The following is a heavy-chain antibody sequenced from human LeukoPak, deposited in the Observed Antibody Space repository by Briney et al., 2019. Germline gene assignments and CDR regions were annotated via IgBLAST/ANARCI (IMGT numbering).Heavy chain of an antibody. Sequence: GGSLRLSCAASGFTFSSYSMNWVRQAPGKGLEWVSSISSSSSYIYYADSVKGRFTISRDNAKNSLYLQMNSLRAEDTAVYYCARETPYGDYAPDAFDIWGQGTMVTVSS. CDR3: ARETPYGDYAPDAFDI. V-gene: IGHV3-21*01. CDR2: ISSSSSYI. D-gene: IGHD4-17*01. J-gene: IGHJ3*02. CDR1: GFTFSSYS.